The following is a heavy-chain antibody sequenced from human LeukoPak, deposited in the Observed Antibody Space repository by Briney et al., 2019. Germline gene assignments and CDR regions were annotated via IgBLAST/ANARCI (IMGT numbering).Heavy chain of an antibody. CDR2: IYPGDSDT. J-gene: IGHJ4*02. V-gene: IGHV5-51*01. CDR3: ARLYGDYVSDY. CDR1: GDSFTSYW. D-gene: IGHD4-17*01. Sequence: GESLKISCKGSGDSFTSYWICWWLQMPGKSLEWMGIIYPGDSDTRYSPSFQGQVTISTDKSISTAYLQWSSLKASDTAMYYCARLYGDYVSDYWGQGTLVTVSS.